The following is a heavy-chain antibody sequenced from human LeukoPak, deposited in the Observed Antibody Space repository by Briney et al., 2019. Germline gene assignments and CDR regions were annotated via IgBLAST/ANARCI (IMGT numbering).Heavy chain of an antibody. V-gene: IGHV1-69*04. CDR3: ARRRAYCSSTSCYYYYGMDV. J-gene: IGHJ6*02. Sequence: GASVKVSCKPSRGTFSSYATSWVRPAPGEGREWMGRIILILGIANYAQKFQGRVTITADTSTSTAYIELSSLRSEDKAVYYCARRRAYCSSTSCYYYYGMDVWGQGTTVSDSS. CDR2: IILILGIA. D-gene: IGHD2-2*01. CDR1: RGTFSSYA.